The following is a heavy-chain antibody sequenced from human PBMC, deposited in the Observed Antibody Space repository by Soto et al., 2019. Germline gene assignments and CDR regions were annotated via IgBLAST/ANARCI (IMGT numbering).Heavy chain of an antibody. CDR1: GYTFPTYG. Sequence: QVQLVQSGGEVKKPGASVRVSCRASGYTFPTYGIAWVRQAPGQGLEWMGWISVYNGFTHYAQKFRCRRTVTTETSPSTVHMELRSMSSDDTAVYYCAREFEGHSSRWPFDYWGQGTMVTVSA. CDR2: ISVYNGFT. D-gene: IGHD6-13*01. V-gene: IGHV1-18*01. J-gene: IGHJ4*02. CDR3: AREFEGHSSRWPFDY.